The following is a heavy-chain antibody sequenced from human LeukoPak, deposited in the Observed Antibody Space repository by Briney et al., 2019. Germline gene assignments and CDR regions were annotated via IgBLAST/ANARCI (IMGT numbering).Heavy chain of an antibody. CDR1: GFRFDDYG. D-gene: IGHD6-19*01. Sequence: AGGSLRLSCVASGFRFDDYGMSWVRQAQGKGLEWVSGINWNGGSTGYADSVKGRFTISRDNAKNSLYLRMNSLRAEDTALYYCARGGSTGWYSFDYWGQGTLVTVSS. J-gene: IGHJ4*02. V-gene: IGHV3-20*04. CDR3: ARGGSTGWYSFDY. CDR2: INWNGGST.